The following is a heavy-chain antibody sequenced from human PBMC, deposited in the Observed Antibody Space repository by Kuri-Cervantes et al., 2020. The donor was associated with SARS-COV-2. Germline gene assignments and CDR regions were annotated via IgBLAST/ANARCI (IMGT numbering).Heavy chain of an antibody. CDR1: GFTFSKYA. J-gene: IGHJ4*02. CDR3: ARKLPHPQPFDY. V-gene: IGHV3-23*01. Sequence: GESLKISCAASGFTFSKYAMAWVRQAPGEGLQWVSSIGESGDRISYTDSVKGRFTVSRDNSLGTLYLHMESLRAEDTALYFCARKLPHPQPFDYWGQGILVTVSS. CDR2: IGESGDRI.